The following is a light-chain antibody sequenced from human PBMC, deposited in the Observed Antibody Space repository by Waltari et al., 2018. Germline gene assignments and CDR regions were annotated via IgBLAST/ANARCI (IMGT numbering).Light chain of an antibody. CDR1: QSVTSN. Sequence: EIVMPQSPATLAVSPVERSTRPYRASQSVTSNLACYQQKPGQAPRLLIFGASTRAADIPARFSGSGSGTEFTLTISSLQSEDFAVYYCLQYNDWPPWTFGQGTKVEI. CDR2: GAS. V-gene: IGKV3-15*01. J-gene: IGKJ1*01. CDR3: LQYNDWPPWT.